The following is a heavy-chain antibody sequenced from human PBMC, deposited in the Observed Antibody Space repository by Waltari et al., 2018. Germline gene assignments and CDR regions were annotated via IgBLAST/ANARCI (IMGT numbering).Heavy chain of an antibody. Sequence: QVQLVQSGAEVKKPGSSVKVSCKASGGTFSSYAISWVRQAPGQGLEWRGGMIRICGTANYGQKFQGRGTITAEKYTSTDYMELRSLRCEDTAVYYCARARWYSSGCAFDYWGQGTLVTVSS. J-gene: IGHJ4*02. CDR2: MIRICGTA. CDR3: ARARWYSSGCAFDY. CDR1: GGTFSSYA. D-gene: IGHD6-19*01. V-gene: IGHV1-69*14.